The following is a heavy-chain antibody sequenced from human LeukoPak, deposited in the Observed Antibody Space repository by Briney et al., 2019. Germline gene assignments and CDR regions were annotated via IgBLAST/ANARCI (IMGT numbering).Heavy chain of an antibody. CDR3: AAQGVFSHGGY. Sequence: GGSLRLSCAASGFTVSNNYMSWVRQAPGKGLEWVSVIYSGGSSYYTDSVKGRFTISRDTSKNTLYLQMNSLRAEDTAVYYCAAQGVFSHGGYWGQGTLVTVSS. CDR2: IYSGGSS. V-gene: IGHV3-53*01. J-gene: IGHJ4*02. D-gene: IGHD3-16*01. CDR1: GFTVSNNY.